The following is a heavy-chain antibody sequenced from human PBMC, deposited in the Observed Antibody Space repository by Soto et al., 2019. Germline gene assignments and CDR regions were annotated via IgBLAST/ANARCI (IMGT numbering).Heavy chain of an antibody. CDR2: INSDGSST. J-gene: IGHJ4*02. Sequence: EVQLVESGGGLVQPGGSLRLSCAASGFTFSSYWMHWVRQAPGKGLVWVSRINSDGSSTSYADSVKGRFTISRDNAKITLYLQMNSLRAEDTAVYYCARATFDYGDHCAFDYWGQGTLVTVSS. CDR1: GFTFSSYW. CDR3: ARATFDYGDHCAFDY. V-gene: IGHV3-74*01. D-gene: IGHD4-17*01.